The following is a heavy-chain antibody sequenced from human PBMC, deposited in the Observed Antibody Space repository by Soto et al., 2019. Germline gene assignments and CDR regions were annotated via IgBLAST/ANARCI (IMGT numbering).Heavy chain of an antibody. CDR3: ARTTWIQLWSLNDY. CDR1: GGSFSGYY. CDR2: INHSGST. D-gene: IGHD5-18*01. Sequence: QVQLQQWGAGLLKPSETLSLTCAVYGGSFSGYYWSWIRQPPGKGLEWIGEINHSGSTNYNPSPKSRVTISVDTSKNQFSLKLSSVTAAETAVYYCARTTWIQLWSLNDYWGQGTLVTVSS. J-gene: IGHJ4*02. V-gene: IGHV4-34*01.